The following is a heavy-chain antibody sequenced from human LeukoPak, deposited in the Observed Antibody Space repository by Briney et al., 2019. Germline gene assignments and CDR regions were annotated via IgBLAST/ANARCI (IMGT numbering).Heavy chain of an antibody. J-gene: IGHJ3*02. Sequence: SETLSLTCAVYGGSFSGYYWSWIRQPPGKGLEWIGEINHSGSTNYNPSHKSRVTISVDTSKNQFSLKLSSVTAADTAVYYCARGLGSARAFDIWGQGTMVTVSS. CDR3: ARGLGSARAFDI. V-gene: IGHV4-34*01. CDR2: INHSGST. D-gene: IGHD2-15*01. CDR1: GGSFSGYY.